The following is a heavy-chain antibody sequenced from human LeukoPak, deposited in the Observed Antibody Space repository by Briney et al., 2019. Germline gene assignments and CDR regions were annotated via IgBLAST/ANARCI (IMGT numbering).Heavy chain of an antibody. D-gene: IGHD5-12*01. CDR2: IKQDGSAK. Sequence: GRSLRLPCAASGFTFNRYWMSWVRQAPGKELQWVANIKQDGSAKYYVDSVKGRFTISRDNAKNSLYLQMNSLRAENTAVYYCARVEASGYDYGAFDYWGQGTLVTVSS. J-gene: IGHJ4*02. CDR1: GFTFNRYW. V-gene: IGHV3-7*01. CDR3: ARVEASGYDYGAFDY.